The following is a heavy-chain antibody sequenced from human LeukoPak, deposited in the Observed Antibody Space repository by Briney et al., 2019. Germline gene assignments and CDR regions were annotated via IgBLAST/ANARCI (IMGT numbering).Heavy chain of an antibody. CDR3: AKDLWTYQLRTLDY. Sequence: GRSLRLSCAASGFTFSIYGMHWVRQAPGKGLEWVAVISYDGSNKYYADSVKGRFTISRDHSKNTLYLQMTSLRAEDTALYYCAKDLWTYQLRTLDYWGQGTLVTVSS. V-gene: IGHV3-30*18. J-gene: IGHJ4*02. CDR1: GFTFSIYG. D-gene: IGHD2-2*01. CDR2: ISYDGSNK.